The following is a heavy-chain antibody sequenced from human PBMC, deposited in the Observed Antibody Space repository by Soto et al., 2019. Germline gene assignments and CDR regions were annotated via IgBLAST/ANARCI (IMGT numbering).Heavy chain of an antibody. J-gene: IGHJ5*02. V-gene: IGHV4-34*01. CDR2: INHSGST. D-gene: IGHD3-10*01. CDR3: AREDRFGETIRGTNWFDP. Sequence: QVQLQQWGAGLLKPSETLSLTCAVYGGSFSGYYWSWIRQPPGKGLEWIGEINHSGSTNYNPSLKSRVTISVDTSKNQFSLKLSSVTAADTAVYYCAREDRFGETIRGTNWFDPWGQGTLVTVSS. CDR1: GGSFSGYY.